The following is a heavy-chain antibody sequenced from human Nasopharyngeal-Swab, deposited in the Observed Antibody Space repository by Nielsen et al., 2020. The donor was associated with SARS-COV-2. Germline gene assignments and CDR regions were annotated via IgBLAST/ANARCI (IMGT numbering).Heavy chain of an antibody. J-gene: IGHJ4*02. CDR2: ISGSGGST. D-gene: IGHD3-3*01. CDR3: AKDPYYDFWSGYYFDY. Sequence: GGSLRLSCAASGFTFSSYAMSWVRQAPGKGLEWVSAISGSGGSTYYADSVKGRFTISRDNSKNTQYLQMNSLRAEATAVYYCAKDPYYDFWSGYYFDYWGQGTLVTVSS. V-gene: IGHV3-23*01. CDR1: GFTFSSYA.